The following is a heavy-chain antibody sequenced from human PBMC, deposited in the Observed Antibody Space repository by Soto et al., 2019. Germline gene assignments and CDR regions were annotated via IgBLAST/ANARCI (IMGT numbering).Heavy chain of an antibody. CDR3: VRGQFSAFDC. V-gene: IGHV6-1*01. CDR1: GDSVSRTRVA. J-gene: IGHJ4*02. Sequence: QVQLHQSGPGLVKPSQTLSLTCAISGDSVSRTRVAWNWIRQSPSRGLEWLGRTYYRSKWNSDYAVSVRGRITINPDTSKSQFSLQLNSVTPEDTAVYYCVRGQFSAFDCWGQGTLVTVSS. CDR2: TYYRSKWNS.